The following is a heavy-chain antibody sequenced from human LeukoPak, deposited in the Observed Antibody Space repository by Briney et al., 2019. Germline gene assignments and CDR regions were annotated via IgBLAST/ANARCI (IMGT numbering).Heavy chain of an antibody. D-gene: IGHD2-21*02. V-gene: IGHV1-69*06. CDR3: ARATAKGNYYHGMDV. Sequence: SLSLSCTPSGGTSSTYAMTTVGQSPRQALEWMRGMIRMFGTTNYAQKFQGRVTIGADTSTNTAYVEVRGLRSEDAAVYYCARATAKGNYYHGMDVWGKGTTVSVSS. J-gene: IGHJ6*04. CDR2: MIRMFGTT. CDR1: GGTSSTYA.